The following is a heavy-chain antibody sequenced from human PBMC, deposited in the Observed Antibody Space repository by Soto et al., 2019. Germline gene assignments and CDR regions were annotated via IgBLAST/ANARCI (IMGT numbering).Heavy chain of an antibody. D-gene: IGHD2-15*01. CDR1: GCTFTGYY. J-gene: IGHJ4*02. CDR3: ARDLVAGSGYVVAATYFDY. CDR2: INPNSGGT. Sequence: GASVKVSCKASGCTFTGYYMHWVRQAPGQGLEWMGWINPNSGGTNYAQKFQGRVTMTRDTSISTAYMELSRLRSDDTAVYYCARDLVAGSGYVVAATYFDYWGQGTLVTVSS. V-gene: IGHV1-2*02.